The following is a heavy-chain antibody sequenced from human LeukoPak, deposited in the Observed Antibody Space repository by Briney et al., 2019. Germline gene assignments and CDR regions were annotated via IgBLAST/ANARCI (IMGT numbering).Heavy chain of an antibody. D-gene: IGHD2-15*01. CDR2: IWYDGSNK. V-gene: IGHV3-33*01. CDR1: AFTFSTYG. Sequence: PGGSLRLSCAASAFTFSTYGMHWVRQAPGKGLEWVAVIWYDGSNKYYADSVKGRFTISRDNSKNTLYLQMNSLRAEDTAVYYCARDFCSGGSCYPDAFDIWGQGTMVTVSS. CDR3: ARDFCSGGSCYPDAFDI. J-gene: IGHJ3*02.